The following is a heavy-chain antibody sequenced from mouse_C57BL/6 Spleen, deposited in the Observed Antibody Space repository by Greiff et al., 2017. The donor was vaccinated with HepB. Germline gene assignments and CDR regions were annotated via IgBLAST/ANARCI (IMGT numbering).Heavy chain of an antibody. Sequence: QVQLQQPGAELVRPGTSVKVSCKASGYAFTNYLIEWVKQRPGQGLEWIGVINPGSGGTNYNEKFKGKATLTADKSSSTACMQLSSLTSEDSGVYCGEKGYYGSRGGYFDVWGTGTTVTVAS. CDR3: EKGYYGSRGGYFDV. J-gene: IGHJ1*03. D-gene: IGHD1-1*01. CDR2: INPGSGGT. CDR1: GYAFTNYL. V-gene: IGHV1-54*01.